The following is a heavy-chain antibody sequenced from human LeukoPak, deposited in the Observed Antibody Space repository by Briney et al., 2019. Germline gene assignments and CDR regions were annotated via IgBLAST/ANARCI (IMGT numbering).Heavy chain of an antibody. CDR1: GFTLSRNA. J-gene: IGHJ6*02. CDR3: AKTGEICSGGSCYSWYYYYYGMDV. CDR2: ISGSGGST. Sequence: PGGSLRLSCVASGFTLSRNAMSWVRQAPGKGLEWVSAISGSGGSTYYADSVKGRFTISRDNSKNTLYLQMNSLRAEDTAVYYCAKTGEICSGGSCYSWYYYYYGMDVWGQGTTVTVSS. V-gene: IGHV3-23*01. D-gene: IGHD2-15*01.